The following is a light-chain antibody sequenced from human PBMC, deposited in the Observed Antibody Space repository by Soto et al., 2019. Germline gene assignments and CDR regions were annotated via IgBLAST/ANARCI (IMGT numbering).Light chain of an antibody. J-gene: IGKJ2*03. Sequence: ESVLTQSPGTLSLSPGERATLSCRASQSVSSNYLAWYQQKPGPAPRLLIYGASTRAAGIPDRFSGSGSGTYFTRSISRLEPEDLAVYYGQQFCGSSYSFGQGAKLEIK. CDR3: QQFCGSSYS. CDR2: GAS. V-gene: IGKV3-20*01. CDR1: QSVSSNY.